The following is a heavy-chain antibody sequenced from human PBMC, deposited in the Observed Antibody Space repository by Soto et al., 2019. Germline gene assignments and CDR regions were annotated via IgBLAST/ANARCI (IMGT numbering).Heavy chain of an antibody. V-gene: IGHV4-34*01. CDR2: INDRGSI. CDR3: ARESHDILTGPPWVGYFDL. Sequence: QVQLQQWGAGPLRPLETLSLTCGVSGGSFSGYYWAWIRQSQGKGLEWIGEINDRGSINYNPSLKSRVSISVDTSKNHYSLNLRSVTAADTAVYYCARESHDILTGPPWVGYFDLWGRGTLVTVSS. D-gene: IGHD3-9*01. J-gene: IGHJ2*01. CDR1: GGSFSGYY.